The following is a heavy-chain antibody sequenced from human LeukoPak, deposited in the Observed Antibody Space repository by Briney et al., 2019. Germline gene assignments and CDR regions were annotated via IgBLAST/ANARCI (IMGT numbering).Heavy chain of an antibody. V-gene: IGHV3-21*01. CDR3: ARGIENLGRLWYDSSEKEVNLVDY. J-gene: IGHJ4*02. Sequence: GGSPRLSCPASGFTFSSYSMNWVRQAPGKGLEWVSSISSSSSYIYYADSVKGRFTISRDNAKNSLYLQMNSLRAEDTAVYYCARGIENLGRLWYDSSEKEVNLVDYWGQGTLVTVSS. D-gene: IGHD3-22*01. CDR2: ISSSSSYI. CDR1: GFTFSSYS.